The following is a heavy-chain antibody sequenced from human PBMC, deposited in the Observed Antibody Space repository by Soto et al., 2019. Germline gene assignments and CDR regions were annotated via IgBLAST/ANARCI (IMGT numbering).Heavy chain of an antibody. Sequence: QVQLQESGPGLVKPSQTLSLTCTVSGGSIRSDGFYWTWIRQYPRKGLEWIGYIYSSGSTYYNPSLKSRVTISFDTSKNQFSLRLNSVTAADTAVYYCARGGNNRVPTGLSDHWGQGTLVTVSS. J-gene: IGHJ4*02. CDR3: ARGGNNRVPTGLSDH. V-gene: IGHV4-31*03. CDR1: GGSIRSDGFY. CDR2: IYSSGST. D-gene: IGHD1-1*01.